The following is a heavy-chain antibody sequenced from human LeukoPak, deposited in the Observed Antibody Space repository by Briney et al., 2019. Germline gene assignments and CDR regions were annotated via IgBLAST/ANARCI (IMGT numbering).Heavy chain of an antibody. CDR2: ISSGGGSR. J-gene: IGHJ4*02. CDR3: AKRVVIAATTYYFDY. CDR1: GFTXSSYA. Sequence: SLRLSCXASGFTXSSYAMSWVRQAPGKGLEWVSVISSGGGSRYYADSVKGRFTISRDNSKNTLYLQMNSLRAEDTAVYYCAKRVVIAATTYYFDYWGQGTLVTVSS. V-gene: IGHV3-23*01. D-gene: IGHD2-15*01.